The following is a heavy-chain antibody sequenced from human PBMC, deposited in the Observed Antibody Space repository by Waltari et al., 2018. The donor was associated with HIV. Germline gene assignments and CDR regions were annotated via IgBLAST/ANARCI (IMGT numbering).Heavy chain of an antibody. CDR2: IRSSSSTI. D-gene: IGHD6-13*01. CDR1: GFSFGGFS. CDR3: AKDKGYSSSWNFDY. V-gene: IGHV3-48*01. J-gene: IGHJ4*02. Sequence: EVQLVESGGGLGQPGGSLRLSCATSGFSFGGFSMNWGRRAPGKGLEWLAYIRSSSSTIYYADSVRGRFTVSRDNAKKSLYLQMNSLRAEDTAVYYCAKDKGYSSSWNFDYWGQGTLVTVSS.